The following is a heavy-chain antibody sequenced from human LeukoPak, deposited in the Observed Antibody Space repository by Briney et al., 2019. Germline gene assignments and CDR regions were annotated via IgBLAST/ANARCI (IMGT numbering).Heavy chain of an antibody. D-gene: IGHD3-10*01. J-gene: IGHJ4*02. CDR3: ARVPRDGWFGGRGDY. V-gene: IGHV6-1*01. CDR1: GDTVSSDSAA. Sequence: SQTLSLTCAISGDTVSSDSAAWNWIRQSPSRGLEWLGNTYYRSMWYNDYAESVNGRIAVSPDTSKKQFSLQLSSVTAADTAVYFCARVPRDGWFGGRGDYWGQGTLVTVSS. CDR2: TYYRSMWYN.